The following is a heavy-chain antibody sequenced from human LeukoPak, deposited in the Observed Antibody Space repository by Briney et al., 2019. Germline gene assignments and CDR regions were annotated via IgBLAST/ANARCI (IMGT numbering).Heavy chain of an antibody. V-gene: IGHV4-59*01. CDR1: GGSISSYY. Sequence: SETLSLTCTVSGGSISSYYWSWIRQPPGKGLEWIGYIYYSGSTNYNPSLKSRVTKSVDTSKNQFSLKLSSVTAADTAVYYCAREEPYYDFWSGYYPSYFDYWGQGTLVTVSS. J-gene: IGHJ4*02. CDR2: IYYSGST. D-gene: IGHD3-3*01. CDR3: AREEPYYDFWSGYYPSYFDY.